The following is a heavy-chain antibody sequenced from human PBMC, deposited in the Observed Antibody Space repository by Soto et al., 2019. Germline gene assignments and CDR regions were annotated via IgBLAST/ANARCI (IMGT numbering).Heavy chain of an antibody. J-gene: IGHJ3*01. CDR1: GFTFNYYW. CDR3: ARGDKDCFDL. CDR2: IHSDGSST. D-gene: IGHD2-21*02. Sequence: EVQLVESEGGLVQRGGSLRLSCAASGFTFNYYWMHWVRQAPGQGLVWVSHIHSDGSSTTYADSVKGRFTISRDNSNNTPYQQKNSLRAEDTAVYYCARGDKDCFDLWRQGTTFTVSS. V-gene: IGHV3-74*01.